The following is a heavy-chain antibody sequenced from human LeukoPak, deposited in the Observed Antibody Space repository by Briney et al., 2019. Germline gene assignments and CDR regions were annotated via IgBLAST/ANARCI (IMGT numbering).Heavy chain of an antibody. CDR2: ISDNAYTT. J-gene: IGHJ4*02. CDR1: GFTFSSYA. V-gene: IGHV3-23*01. D-gene: IGHD3-22*01. CDR3: AKYFYDSSGYYDAAPLDS. Sequence: GGSLRLSCAASGFTFSSYAMTWVGQAPGKGRDWVSSISDNAYTTYYADSVRGRFTISRDNSKNTLYLQMIGLRPEDTAVYSCAKYFYDSSGYYDAAPLDSWGQGTLVTVFS.